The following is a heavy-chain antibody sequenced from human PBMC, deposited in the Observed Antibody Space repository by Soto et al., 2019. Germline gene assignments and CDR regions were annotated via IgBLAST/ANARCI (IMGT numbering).Heavy chain of an antibody. J-gene: IGHJ4*02. V-gene: IGHV4-31*03. CDR3: ASALTGDYVGFDY. Sequence: QVQLQELGPGLVKPSQTLSLTCSVSGASISRDDYYWSWIRQHPGKGLEWIAYIYSSGNSYYNPSLSSRVAISLDTSKNQFSLRLSSVTAADTGVYYCASALTGDYVGFDYWGQGTPATVSS. D-gene: IGHD3-9*01. CDR1: GASISRDDYY. CDR2: IYSSGNS.